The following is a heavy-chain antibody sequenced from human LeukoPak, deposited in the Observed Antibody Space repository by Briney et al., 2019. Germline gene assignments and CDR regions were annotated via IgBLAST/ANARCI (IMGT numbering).Heavy chain of an antibody. CDR2: ISYDGSNK. V-gene: IGHV3-30*04. D-gene: IGHD3-22*01. CDR3: ARDLYTRYYYDSSGPKGPFDF. J-gene: IGHJ4*02. Sequence: PGRSLRLSCAASGFTFSNYAMHWVRQAPGKGLEWVAVISYDGSNKYYADSVEGRFTISRDNSKNTLYLQMNSLRAEDTAVSYCARDLYTRYYYDSSGPKGPFDFWGQGILVTVSS. CDR1: GFTFSNYA.